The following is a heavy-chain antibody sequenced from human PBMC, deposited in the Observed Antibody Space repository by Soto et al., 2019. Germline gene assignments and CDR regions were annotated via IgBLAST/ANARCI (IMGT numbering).Heavy chain of an antibody. CDR3: ARDLTREGDYYGRSGYYLDY. CDR2: INPSDDAT. CDR1: GYTFTRYY. D-gene: IGHD3-22*01. J-gene: IGHJ4*02. V-gene: IGHV1-46*01. Sequence: GASVKVSCKASGYTFTRYYMHWVRQAPGQGLEWMGIINPSDDATSYAEKFQGRLTMTKDTSTSTVYMEMSSLRSEDTAVYYCARDLTREGDYYGRSGYYLDYWGQGTLVTVSS.